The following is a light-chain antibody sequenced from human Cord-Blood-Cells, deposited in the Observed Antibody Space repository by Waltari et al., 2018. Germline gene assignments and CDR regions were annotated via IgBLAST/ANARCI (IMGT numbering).Light chain of an antibody. CDR3: CSYVVRSRV. J-gene: IGLJ1*01. Sequence: QSALTQPASVSGSPGTSFTISCAGASSFIGSYSLCSRDPQRPGKAPKLVIYQGSKRHPGVQHRFYGSSYGNTTYVTISVLQAEEEADYYCCSYVVRSRVFGSGTKVIVL. V-gene: IGLV2-23*01. CDR2: QGS. CDR1: SSFIGSYSL.